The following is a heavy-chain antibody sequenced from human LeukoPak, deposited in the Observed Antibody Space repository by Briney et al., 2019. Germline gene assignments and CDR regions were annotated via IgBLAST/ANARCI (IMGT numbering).Heavy chain of an antibody. Sequence: ASVKVSCKASGYTFTGYYMHWVRQAPGQGLEWMGWINPNSGGTNYAQKFQGRVTMTRDTSISTAYMELSRLRSDDTAVYYCARITYGDFHSFDYWGQGTLVTVSS. D-gene: IGHD4-17*01. CDR2: INPNSGGT. J-gene: IGHJ4*02. V-gene: IGHV1-2*02. CDR1: GYTFTGYY. CDR3: ARITYGDFHSFDY.